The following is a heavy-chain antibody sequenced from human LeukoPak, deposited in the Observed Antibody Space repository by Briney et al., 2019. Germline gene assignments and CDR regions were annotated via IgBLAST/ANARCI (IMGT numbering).Heavy chain of an antibody. V-gene: IGHV1-46*01. CDR1: GYTFTSYY. Sequence: ASVKVSCKASGYTFTSYYLHWVRQAPGQGLEWMGIINPRGSSTSYAQKFQGRVTMTRDTSTTTVYMELGSLRSEDTAVYYCARGPGDYWGQGTLVTVSS. J-gene: IGHJ4*02. CDR3: ARGPGDY. CDR2: INPRGSST.